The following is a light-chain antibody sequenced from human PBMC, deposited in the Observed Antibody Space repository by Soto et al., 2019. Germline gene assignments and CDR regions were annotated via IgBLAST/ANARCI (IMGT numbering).Light chain of an antibody. Sequence: DIQMTQSPSTLSASVGDRVPITCRASQSISSWLAWYQQKPGKAPKLLIYDASSLESGVPSRCSGSGSGTECTRTISSLQPDDFATHYCRQYNSYPWTFGHGTKVEIK. J-gene: IGKJ1*01. V-gene: IGKV1-5*01. CDR1: QSISSW. CDR3: RQYNSYPWT. CDR2: DAS.